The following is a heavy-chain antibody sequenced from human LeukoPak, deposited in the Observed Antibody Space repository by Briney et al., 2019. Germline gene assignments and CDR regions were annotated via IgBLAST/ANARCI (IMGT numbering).Heavy chain of an antibody. D-gene: IGHD6-6*01. CDR3: AREIIAARIFDY. CDR2: IYHSGST. CDR1: GGSISSGGYY. V-gene: IGHV4-30-2*01. Sequence: ASETLSLTCTVSGGSISSGGYYWSWIRQPPGKGLEWIGYIYHSGSTYYNPSLKSRVTISVDRSKNQFSLKLSSVTAADTAVYYCAREIIAARIFDYWGQGTLVTVSS. J-gene: IGHJ4*02.